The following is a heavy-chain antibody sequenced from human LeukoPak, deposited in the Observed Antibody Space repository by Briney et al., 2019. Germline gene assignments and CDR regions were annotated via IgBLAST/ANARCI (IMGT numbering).Heavy chain of an antibody. D-gene: IGHD5-24*01. V-gene: IGHV4-59*01. Sequence: SETLSLTCTVSGGSISSYYWSWIRQPPGKGLEWIGYIYYSGSTNYNPSLKSRVTISVDTSKNQFSLKLSSVTAADTAVYYCASLALDGYADYWGQGTLVTVSS. CDR1: GGSISSYY. CDR2: IYYSGST. CDR3: ASLALDGYADY. J-gene: IGHJ4*02.